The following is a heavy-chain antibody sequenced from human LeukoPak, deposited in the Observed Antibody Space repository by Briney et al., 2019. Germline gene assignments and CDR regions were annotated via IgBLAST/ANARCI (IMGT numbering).Heavy chain of an antibody. Sequence: GGSLRLSCEASGFTFSSYTMNWVRQAPGEGLEWVSSITSSSSSIYYADSVKGRITISRDNARNSLYLQMNSLRAEVTAVYYCARDPRLVRTYSDYYYMDVWGKGTTVTVSS. CDR3: ARDPRLVRTYSDYYYMDV. CDR2: ITSSSSSI. D-gene: IGHD4-23*01. CDR1: GFTFSSYT. J-gene: IGHJ6*03. V-gene: IGHV3-21*01.